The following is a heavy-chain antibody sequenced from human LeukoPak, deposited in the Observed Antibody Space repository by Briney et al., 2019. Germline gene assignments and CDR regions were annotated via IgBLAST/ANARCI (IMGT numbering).Heavy chain of an antibody. Sequence: GGSLSLSCAASGFTVSSNYMSWVRQAPGKGLEWVSVIYSGGSTYYPDSVKGRFTIYRDNSKNTPYLQMNSLRAEDTGVYYCARGCPYYYGMDVWGQGTTVTVSS. J-gene: IGHJ6*02. V-gene: IGHV3-53*01. CDR1: GFTVSSNY. CDR3: ARGCPYYYGMDV. CDR2: IYSGGST.